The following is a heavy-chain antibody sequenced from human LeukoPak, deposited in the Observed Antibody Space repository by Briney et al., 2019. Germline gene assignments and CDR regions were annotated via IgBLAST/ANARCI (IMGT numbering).Heavy chain of an antibody. Sequence: GGSLRLSCAASGFTFSSYEMNWVRQAPGKGLEWVSYISSSGSTIYYADSVKGRFTISRDNAKNSLYLQMNSLRAEDTAVYYCARLGTYYYGSSGYSPDYWGQGTLVTVSS. CDR2: ISSSGSTI. V-gene: IGHV3-48*03. CDR1: GFTFSSYE. CDR3: ARLGTYYYGSSGYSPDY. D-gene: IGHD3-22*01. J-gene: IGHJ4*02.